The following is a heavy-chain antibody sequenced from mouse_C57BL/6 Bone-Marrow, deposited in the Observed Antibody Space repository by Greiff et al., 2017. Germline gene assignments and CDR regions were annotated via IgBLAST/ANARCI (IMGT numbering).Heavy chain of an antibody. J-gene: IGHJ2*01. CDR2: IDPEIGDT. CDR3: SSFDGDNVNL. D-gene: IGHD2-13*01. CDR1: GFNIKDDY. Sequence: VQLQQSGAELVRPGASVKLSCTASGFNIKDDYIHWVKQRPEQGLEWIGWIDPEIGDTEYASKFQGKATITTDTSSNTAYLQLSSLTSEDTAVYNCSSFDGDNVNLWCRGTPLTVAS. V-gene: IGHV14-4*01.